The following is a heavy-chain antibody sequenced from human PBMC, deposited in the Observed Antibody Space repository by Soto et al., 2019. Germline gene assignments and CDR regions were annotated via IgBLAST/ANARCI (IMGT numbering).Heavy chain of an antibody. CDR2: IYYSGST. J-gene: IGHJ4*02. CDR3: ERHSRQQLFDY. D-gene: IGHD6-13*01. CDR1: GSSISSSSYY. Sequence: ASETLSLTCTVSGSSISSSSYYLGWIRQPPGKGLEWIGSIYYSGSTYYNPSLKSRVTISVDTSKNQFSLKLSSVTAADTAVYYCERHSRQQLFDYWGQGTLVTSPQ. V-gene: IGHV4-39*01.